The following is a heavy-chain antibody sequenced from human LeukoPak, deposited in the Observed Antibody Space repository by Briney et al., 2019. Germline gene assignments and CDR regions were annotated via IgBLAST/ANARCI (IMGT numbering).Heavy chain of an antibody. D-gene: IGHD6-19*01. CDR3: ARGAGGGWYYFDC. CDR1: GFTVSSNY. V-gene: IGHV3-53*01. CDR2: MHSGGGT. J-gene: IGHJ4*02. Sequence: PGGSLRPSCAASGFTVSSNYMSWVRQAPGKGLEWVSIMHSGGGTYYADSVKGRFTISRDNSRNTLYLQMNSLRAEDTAVYYCARGAGGGWYYFDCWGQGTLVTVSS.